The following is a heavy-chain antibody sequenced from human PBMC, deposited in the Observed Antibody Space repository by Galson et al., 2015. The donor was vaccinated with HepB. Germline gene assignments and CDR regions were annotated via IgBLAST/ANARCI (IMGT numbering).Heavy chain of an antibody. CDR1: GYTFTGYY. CDR2: INPNSGGT. V-gene: IGHV1-2*04. CDR3: ARDRRGYCSSTSCADYYYYGMVV. J-gene: IGHJ6*02. D-gene: IGHD2-2*03. Sequence: SVKVFCKASGYTFTGYYMHWVRQAPGQGLEWMGWINPNSGGTNYAQKFQGWVTMTRDTSISTAYMELSRLRSDDTAVYYCARDRRGYCSSTSCADYYYYGMVVWGQGTTVTVSS.